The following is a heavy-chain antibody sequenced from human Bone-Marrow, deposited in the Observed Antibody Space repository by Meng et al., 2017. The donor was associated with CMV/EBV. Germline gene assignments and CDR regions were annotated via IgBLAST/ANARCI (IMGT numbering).Heavy chain of an antibody. D-gene: IGHD1-26*01. Sequence: GSLRLSCSVSGGSTNVYYWSWIRQPPGKGLQWIGYSHHSGSTNYNPSLESRVIISVDTSKNQFSLRLTSVTAADTAVYYCARELIGEGSLAFDDWGQGALVTVSS. CDR2: SHHSGST. V-gene: IGHV4-59*01. CDR3: ARELIGEGSLAFDD. CDR1: GGSTNVYY. J-gene: IGHJ4*02.